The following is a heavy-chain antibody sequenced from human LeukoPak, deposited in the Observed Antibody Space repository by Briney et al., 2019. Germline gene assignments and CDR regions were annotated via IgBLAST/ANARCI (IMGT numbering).Heavy chain of an antibody. V-gene: IGHV3-23*01. CDR2: INNGGST. CDR3: AEVGLGYAGYDSGGFAYGL. CDR1: GFTFSSYA. J-gene: IGHJ4*02. D-gene: IGHD5-12*01. Sequence: PGGSLRLSCAASGFTFSSYAMSWVRQAPGKGLQWISVINNGGSTYYADSVKGRFTISRDNSKNTLSLQGSTLRTDDTAEFYCAEVGLGYAGYDSGGFAYGLGGRGTVVSVS.